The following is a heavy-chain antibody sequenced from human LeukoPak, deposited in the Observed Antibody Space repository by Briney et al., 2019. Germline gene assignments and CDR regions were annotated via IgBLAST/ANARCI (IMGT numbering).Heavy chain of an antibody. Sequence: PSETLSLTCTVSGYSISSGYYWGWIRQPPGMGLEWIGSIYHSGSTYYNPSLKSRVTISVDTSKNQFSLKLSSVTAADTAVYYCARIGLNYDFWSGYYYWGQGTLVTVSS. CDR1: GYSISSGYY. V-gene: IGHV4-38-2*02. CDR3: ARIGLNYDFWSGYYY. J-gene: IGHJ4*02. CDR2: IYHSGST. D-gene: IGHD3-3*01.